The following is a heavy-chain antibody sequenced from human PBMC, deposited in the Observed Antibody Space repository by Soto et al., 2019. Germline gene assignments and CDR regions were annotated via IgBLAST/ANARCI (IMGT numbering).Heavy chain of an antibody. J-gene: IGHJ4*02. CDR1: GGSVSSGTYY. CDR3: ARALNWGYSYGPNYNFDS. CDR2: IYYSGST. V-gene: IGHV4-61*03. D-gene: IGHD5-18*01. Sequence: SETLSLTCSVSGGSVSSGTYYWSWIRQPPGKGLEWIGYIYYSGSTNYSPSLESRVTISVDTSKNHFSLKLTSVTAADTAVYFFARALNWGYSYGPNYNFDSWGQGTLVTVSS.